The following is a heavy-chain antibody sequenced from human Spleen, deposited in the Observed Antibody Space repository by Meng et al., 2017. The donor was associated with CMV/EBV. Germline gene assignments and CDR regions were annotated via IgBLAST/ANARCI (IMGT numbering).Heavy chain of an antibody. J-gene: IGHJ6*02. CDR2: ISSSSTYI. Sequence: GGSLRLSCAASGFTFTRDAMSWVRQAPGKGLEWVSSISSSSTYIYYADSVKGRFTISRDSAKNSLYLQMNSLRAEDTAVYYCARAQLYYYYGMDVWGQGTTVTVSS. D-gene: IGHD2-2*01. V-gene: IGHV3-21*01. CDR3: ARAQLYYYYGMDV. CDR1: GFTFTRDA.